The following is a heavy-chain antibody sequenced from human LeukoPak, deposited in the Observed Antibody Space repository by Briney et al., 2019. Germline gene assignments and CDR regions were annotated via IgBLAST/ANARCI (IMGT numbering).Heavy chain of an antibody. Sequence: ASVKVSCKASGYTFSRFGVSWVRQAPGHGLEWMGWVSGYSGNTNYIQKLQGRVTMTTDTSTSTAYLELRSLRSDDTAVYYCARDWGSGPTHWGQGTLVTVSS. V-gene: IGHV1-18*01. CDR2: VSGYSGNT. J-gene: IGHJ4*02. CDR3: ARDWGSGPTH. D-gene: IGHD3-10*01. CDR1: GYTFSRFG.